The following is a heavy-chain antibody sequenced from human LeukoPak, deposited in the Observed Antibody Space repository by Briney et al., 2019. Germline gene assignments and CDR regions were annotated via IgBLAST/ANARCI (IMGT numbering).Heavy chain of an antibody. D-gene: IGHD4-23*01. CDR2: IYSGGGT. CDR1: GLTVSSNY. J-gene: IGHJ6*02. V-gene: IGHV3-53*01. Sequence: PEGSLRLACAASGLTVSSNYMSWVRQAPGKGLEWVSVIYSGGGTYYADSVKGRFTISRDNSKNTLYLQMNSLRAEDTAVYYCARDRRVTAYYYGMDVWGQGTTVTVSS. CDR3: ARDRRVTAYYYGMDV.